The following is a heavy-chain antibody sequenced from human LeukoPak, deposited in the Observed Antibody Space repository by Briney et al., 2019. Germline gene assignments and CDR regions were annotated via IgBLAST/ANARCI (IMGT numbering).Heavy chain of an antibody. CDR2: ISRGSIHI. Sequence: GGSLGLSCAASGFNLSSYAFNWVRQAPGGGLEWVSSISRGSIHIYYGDSVKGRFTISRDNAKNSLFLEMNSLRAEDTAVYYCARVPSFWSGYYADYWGRGTLVTVSS. CDR1: GFNLSSYA. J-gene: IGHJ4*02. CDR3: ARVPSFWSGYYADY. V-gene: IGHV3-21*01. D-gene: IGHD3-3*01.